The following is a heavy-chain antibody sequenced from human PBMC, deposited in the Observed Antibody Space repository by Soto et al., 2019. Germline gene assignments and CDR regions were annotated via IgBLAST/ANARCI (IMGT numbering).Heavy chain of an antibody. CDR2: ISGSGGST. V-gene: IGHV3-23*01. D-gene: IGHD3-10*01. J-gene: IGHJ6*02. CDR1: GFTFSSYA. CDR3: AKSFGGTNYYYYGMDV. Sequence: SLRLSCAASGFTFSSYAMSWVRQAPGKGLEWVSAISGSGGSTYYADSVKGRFTISRDNSKNTLYLQMNSLRAEDTAVYYCAKSFGGTNYYYYGMDVWGQGTTVTVSS.